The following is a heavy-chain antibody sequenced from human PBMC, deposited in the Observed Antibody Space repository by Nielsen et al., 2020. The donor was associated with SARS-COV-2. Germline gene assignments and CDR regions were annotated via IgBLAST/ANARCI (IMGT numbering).Heavy chain of an antibody. Sequence: GESLKISCAASGFAFSTYDIHWVRQTPGKSLEWVSAIDTAGNTYYPDSVRGRFTISRENARNSVYLQVNSLRAGDTAVYYCARGYGFNYYYGMDVWGQGTTVTVSS. V-gene: IGHV3-13*04. CDR1: GFAFSTYD. J-gene: IGHJ6*02. D-gene: IGHD3-10*01. CDR3: ARGYGFNYYYGMDV. CDR2: IDTAGNT.